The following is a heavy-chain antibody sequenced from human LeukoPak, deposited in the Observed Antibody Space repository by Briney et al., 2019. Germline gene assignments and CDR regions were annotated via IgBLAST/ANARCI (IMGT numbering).Heavy chain of an antibody. CDR2: ISYDGSNK. V-gene: IGHV3-30-3*01. CDR1: GFTFSSYA. D-gene: IGHD2-15*01. CDR3: ASTQDLNY. Sequence: GGSLRLSCAASGFTFSSYAMSWVRQAPGKGLEWVAVISYDGSNKYYADSVKGRFTISRDNSKNTLYLQMNSLRAEDTAVYYCASTQDLNYWGQGTLVTVSS. J-gene: IGHJ4*02.